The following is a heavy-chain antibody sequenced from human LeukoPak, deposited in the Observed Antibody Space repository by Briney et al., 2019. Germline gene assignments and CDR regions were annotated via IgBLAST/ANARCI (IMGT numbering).Heavy chain of an antibody. V-gene: IGHV4-30-4*01. D-gene: IGHD2-2*01. CDR1: GGSISSGDYY. CDR3: ARGGGHIVVVPAAKKGFDY. CDR2: IYYSGST. Sequence: SQTLSLTCTVSGGSISSGDYYWSWIRQPPGKGLEWIGYIYYSGSTYYNPSLKSRVTISVDTSKNQFSLKLSSVTAADTAVYYCARGGGHIVVVPAAKKGFDYWGQGTLVTVSS. J-gene: IGHJ4*02.